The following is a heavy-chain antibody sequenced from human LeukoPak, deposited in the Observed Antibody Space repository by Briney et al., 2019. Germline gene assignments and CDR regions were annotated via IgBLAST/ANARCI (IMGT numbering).Heavy chain of an antibody. CDR3: ARVLPRVVVVAATLGWFDP. V-gene: IGHV1-18*01. CDR2: ISAYNGNT. J-gene: IGHJ5*02. Sequence: ASVKVSCKASGYTFTSYGISWVRQAPGQGLEWMGWISAYNGNTNYAQKLQGRVTMTIDTSTSTAYMELRSLRSDDTAVYYCARVLPRVVVVAATLGWFDPWGQGTLVTVSS. D-gene: IGHD2-15*01. CDR1: GYTFTSYG.